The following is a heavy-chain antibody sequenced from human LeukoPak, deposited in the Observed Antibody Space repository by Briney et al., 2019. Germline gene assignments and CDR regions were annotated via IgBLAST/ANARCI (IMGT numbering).Heavy chain of an antibody. Sequence: QPGGSLRLSCAASGFTFSTYWMHWVRQAPGKGLVWVSHINTDGSSTTYADSVKGRFTISRDNAKNTLYLQMNSLRAEDTAVYYCARDGYQVPTTFGTFDPWGQGTLVTVSS. J-gene: IGHJ5*02. D-gene: IGHD3-3*01. CDR1: GFTFSTYW. CDR3: ARDGYQVPTTFGTFDP. CDR2: INTDGSST. V-gene: IGHV3-74*01.